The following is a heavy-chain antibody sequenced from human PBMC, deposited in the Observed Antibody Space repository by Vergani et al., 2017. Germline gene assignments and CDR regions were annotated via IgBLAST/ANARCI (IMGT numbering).Heavy chain of an antibody. Sequence: QVQLQESGPGLVKPSETLALTCTVSGGSISSYYWSWIRQPPGKGLEWIGYIYYSGSTNYNPSLKSRVTISVDTSKNQFSLKLSSVTAADTAVYYCARPMYGDYGGMGAFDIWGQGTMVTVSS. CDR1: GGSISSYY. J-gene: IGHJ3*02. D-gene: IGHD4-17*01. V-gene: IGHV4-59*01. CDR2: IYYSGST. CDR3: ARPMYGDYGGMGAFDI.